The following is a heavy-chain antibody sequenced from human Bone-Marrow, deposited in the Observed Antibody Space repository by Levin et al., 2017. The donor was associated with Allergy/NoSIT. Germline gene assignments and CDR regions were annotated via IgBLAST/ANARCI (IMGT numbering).Heavy chain of an antibody. D-gene: IGHD5-18*01. CDR3: TGSSYGPDIPGY. V-gene: IGHV4-59*01. CDR1: GGSISSYY. Sequence: PSETLSLTCTVSGGSISSYYWSWIRQPPGKGLEWIGYIYYSGSTNYNPSLKSRVTISVDTSKNQFSLKLSSVTAADTAVYYCTGSSYGPDIPGYWGQGTLVTVSS. CDR2: IYYSGST. J-gene: IGHJ4*02.